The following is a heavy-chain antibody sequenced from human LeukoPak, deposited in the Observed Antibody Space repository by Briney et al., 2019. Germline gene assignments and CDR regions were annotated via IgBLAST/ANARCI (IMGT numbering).Heavy chain of an antibody. V-gene: IGHV3-48*03. Sequence: PGGSLRLSCAASGFTLSTYEMTWVRQAPGKWLEWVSFISSSNSHTFYADSVKGRFTIFRDTAKNSLYLQMNNLRGEDTAVYYCARDISSSTRAFDIWGQGTMVAVS. CDR2: ISSSNSHT. D-gene: IGHD2-15*01. J-gene: IGHJ3*02. CDR3: ARDISSSTRAFDI. CDR1: GFTLSTYE.